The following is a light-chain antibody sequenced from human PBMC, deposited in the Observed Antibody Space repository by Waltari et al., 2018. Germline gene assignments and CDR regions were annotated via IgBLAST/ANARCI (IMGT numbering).Light chain of an antibody. CDR1: QGINIY. Sequence: DIQMTQSPSSLSASPGDRVTITCRASQGINIYLNWYQVKAGKPPRRLIYASSRLESGVPSRFSGSGSGTHFTLTISSPQPEDFATYYCLQYDSNPLTFGGGTKVEIK. CDR2: ASS. J-gene: IGKJ4*01. CDR3: LQYDSNPLT. V-gene: IGKV1-17*01.